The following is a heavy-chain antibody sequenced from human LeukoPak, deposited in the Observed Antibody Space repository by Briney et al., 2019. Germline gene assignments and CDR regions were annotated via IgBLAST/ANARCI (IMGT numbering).Heavy chain of an antibody. D-gene: IGHD6-19*01. CDR3: AAGRDIAVAGPGGYFDY. CDR1: GFTFSDYH. Sequence: GGSLRLSCAASGFTFSDYHMNWIRQAPGQGLEWVSYISPGGNTIYFADSVNGRFTLSRDSARNSLSLQMNSLTAEDTAVYYCAAGRDIAVAGPGGYFDYWGRGTLVTVSS. J-gene: IGHJ4*02. V-gene: IGHV3-11*01. CDR2: ISPGGNTI.